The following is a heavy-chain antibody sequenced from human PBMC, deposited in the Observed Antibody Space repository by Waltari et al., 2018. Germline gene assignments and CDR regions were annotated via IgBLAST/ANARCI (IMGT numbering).Heavy chain of an antibody. J-gene: IGHJ6*03. V-gene: IGHV3-23*04. D-gene: IGHD3-10*01. CDR2: ISDDGQTS. CDR3: AKGIRATATYFYMDV. CDR1: GFTFCAYA. Sequence: EARLDESGGGLERPGKSRRLSCSASGFTFCAYAVPWVRQAPGKGLEWVSSISDDGQTSFYADSVKGRCIISRDNSKSTLFLHLNSLRGDDTARYYCAKGIRATATYFYMDVWGKGTTVTVSS.